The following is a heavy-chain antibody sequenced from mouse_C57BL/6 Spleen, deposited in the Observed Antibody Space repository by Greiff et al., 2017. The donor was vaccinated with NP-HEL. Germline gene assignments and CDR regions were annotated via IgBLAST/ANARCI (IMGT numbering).Heavy chain of an antibody. V-gene: IGHV2-9-1*01. D-gene: IGHD2-1*01. J-gene: IGHJ3*01. CDR2: IWTGGGT. Sequence: VKLMESGPGLVAPSQSLSITCTVSGFSLTSYAISWVRQPPGKGLEWLGVIWTGGGTNYNSALKSRLSISKDNSKSQVFLKMNSLQTDDTARYYCARSEDGNYEWRFAYWGQGTLVTVSA. CDR1: GFSLTSYA. CDR3: ARSEDGNYEWRFAY.